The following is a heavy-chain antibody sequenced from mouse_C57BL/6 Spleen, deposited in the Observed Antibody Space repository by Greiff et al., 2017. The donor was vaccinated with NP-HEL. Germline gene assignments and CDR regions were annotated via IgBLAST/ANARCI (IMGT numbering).Heavy chain of an antibody. CDR2: IDPSDSYT. CDR1: GYTFTSYW. CDR3: ARSLPYGQFAY. Sequence: VQLQQPGAELVKPGASVKLSCKASGYTFTSYWMQWVKQRPGQGLEWIGEIDPSDSYTNYNQKFKGKATLTVDTSSSTAYMQLSSLTSEDSAVYYCARSLPYGQFAYWGQGTLVTVSA. J-gene: IGHJ3*01. D-gene: IGHD1-2*01. V-gene: IGHV1-50*01.